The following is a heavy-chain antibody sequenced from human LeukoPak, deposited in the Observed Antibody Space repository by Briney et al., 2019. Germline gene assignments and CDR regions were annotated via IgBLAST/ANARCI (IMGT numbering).Heavy chain of an antibody. V-gene: IGHV1-8*03. J-gene: IGHJ6*03. CDR1: GYTFTSYD. CDR3: ARGNPYYDFWSGHYYYSYYLDV. Sequence: GASVKVSCKASGYTFTSYDINWVRQATGQGLEWMGWMNPNSGNTGYAQKFQGRVTITRNTSISTAYMELSSLRSQDTAVYYCARGNPYYDFWSGHYYYSYYLDVWGKGTTVTVSS. D-gene: IGHD3-3*01. CDR2: MNPNSGNT.